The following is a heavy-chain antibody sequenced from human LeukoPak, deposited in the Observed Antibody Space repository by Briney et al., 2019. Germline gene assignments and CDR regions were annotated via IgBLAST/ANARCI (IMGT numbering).Heavy chain of an antibody. V-gene: IGHV4-31*03. CDR3: ARGGARMIVVVPQKYYFDY. J-gene: IGHJ4*02. D-gene: IGHD3-22*01. CDR2: IYYDAGA. Sequence: SQTLSLTCTVSGASVSATNYYWSWLRQHPGKGPEWIAYIYYDAGAYYNPSLKSRVTISVDTSKNQFSLKLSSVTAADTAVYYCARGGARMIVVVPQKYYFDYWGQGTLVTVSS. CDR1: GASVSATNYY.